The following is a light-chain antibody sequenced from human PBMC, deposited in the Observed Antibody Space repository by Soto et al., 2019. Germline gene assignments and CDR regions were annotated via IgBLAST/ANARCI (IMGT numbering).Light chain of an antibody. Sequence: QSVLTQPPSVSAAPGQKVTISCSGSSSNIGGNSVSWYQQLPGTAPKLLIYDDNKRPSGIPDRFSGSKSGTSATLGIAGFQTGVEADYYCGTWDGSLSANVFGTGPKVSVL. CDR1: SSNIGGNS. J-gene: IGLJ1*01. V-gene: IGLV1-51*01. CDR3: GTWDGSLSANV. CDR2: DDN.